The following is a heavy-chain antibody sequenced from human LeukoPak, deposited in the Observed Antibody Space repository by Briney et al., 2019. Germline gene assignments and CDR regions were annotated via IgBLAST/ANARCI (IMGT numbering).Heavy chain of an antibody. Sequence: KRGGSLRLSGAASEFRFSGAWMSWARQAPGKGLGRVGRFKGKTVRGTTDYAATVRGRFTISMDDSKNTLYLQMNSLKIEETAVYYWSTANKGYFPWGQGTLVTVPS. J-gene: IGHJ5*02. CDR3: STANKGYFP. CDR1: EFRFSGAW. CDR2: FKGKTVRGTT. D-gene: IGHD1-26*01. V-gene: IGHV3-15*01.